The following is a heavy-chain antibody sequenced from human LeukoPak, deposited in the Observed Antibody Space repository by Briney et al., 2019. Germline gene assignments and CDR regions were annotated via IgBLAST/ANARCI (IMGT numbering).Heavy chain of an antibody. Sequence: ASVKVSCKASGYTFTGYYMHWVRQAPGQGLEWMGWINPNSGGTNYAQKFQGRVTMTRDTSISTAYMELSRLRSDDTAVYYCARGAYYDYVWGSYRPEGFDYWGQGTLVTVSP. V-gene: IGHV1-2*02. J-gene: IGHJ4*02. CDR1: GYTFTGYY. CDR3: ARGAYYDYVWGSYRPEGFDY. CDR2: INPNSGGT. D-gene: IGHD3-16*02.